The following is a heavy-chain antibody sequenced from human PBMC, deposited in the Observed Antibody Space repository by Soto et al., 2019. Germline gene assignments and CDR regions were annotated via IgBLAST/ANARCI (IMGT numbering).Heavy chain of an antibody. Sequence: SETLSLTCPFSGGSVSGYYWSWIGQPPGKGLEWIGYIYYTGTTIYSPSLDRRVTLSVDRAKDQVSLKLTSVTPADTAVYYCARHPTIARFENGLDVWGQGTMVT. V-gene: IGHV4-59*08. CDR3: ARHPTIARFENGLDV. J-gene: IGHJ6*02. CDR2: IYYTGTT. CDR1: GGSVSGYY. D-gene: IGHD1-1*01.